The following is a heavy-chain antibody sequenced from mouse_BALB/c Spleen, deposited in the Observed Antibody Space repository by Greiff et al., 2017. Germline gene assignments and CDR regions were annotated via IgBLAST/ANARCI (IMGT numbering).Heavy chain of an antibody. Sequence: VKLMESGPGLVQPSQSLSITCTVSGFSLTSYGVHWVRQSPGKGLEWLGVIWSGGSTDYNAAFISRLSISKDNSKSQVFFKMNSLQANDTAIYYCASPLYYYGSSPYAMDYWGQGTSVTVSS. CDR2: IWSGGST. CDR1: GFSLTSYG. CDR3: ASPLYYYGSSPYAMDY. V-gene: IGHV2-2*02. J-gene: IGHJ4*01. D-gene: IGHD1-1*01.